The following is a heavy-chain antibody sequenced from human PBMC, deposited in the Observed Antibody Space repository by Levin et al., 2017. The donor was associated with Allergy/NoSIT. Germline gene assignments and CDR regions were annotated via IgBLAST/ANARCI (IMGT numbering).Heavy chain of an antibody. CDR3: AKDMLDTGSSGWYSDY. Sequence: GGSLRLSCAASGFTFDDYAMHWVRQAPGKGLEWVSGISWNSGSIGYADSVKGRFTISRDNAKNSLYLQMNSLRAEDTALYYCAKDMLDTGSSGWYSDYWGQGTLVTVSS. V-gene: IGHV3-9*01. J-gene: IGHJ4*02. D-gene: IGHD6-19*01. CDR2: ISWNSGSI. CDR1: GFTFDDYA.